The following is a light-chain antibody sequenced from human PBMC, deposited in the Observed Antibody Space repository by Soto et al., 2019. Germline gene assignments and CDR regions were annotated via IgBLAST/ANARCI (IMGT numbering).Light chain of an antibody. Sequence: DIVLTQSPGTLSWSPGERATLSCRASQSVSSSYLAWYQQKPGQAPRLLIYGASSRATGIPDRFSGSGSGTDFSLTISRLEPEDFAVYYCPQYGSSLWTFGQGTKVEIK. CDR2: GAS. V-gene: IGKV3-20*01. J-gene: IGKJ1*01. CDR3: PQYGSSLWT. CDR1: QSVSSSY.